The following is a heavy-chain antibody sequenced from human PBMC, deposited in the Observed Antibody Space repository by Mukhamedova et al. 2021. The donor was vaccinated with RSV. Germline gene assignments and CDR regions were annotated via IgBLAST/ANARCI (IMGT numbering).Heavy chain of an antibody. Sequence: VRQAPGQGPEWMGVINGRGGTTTYAQKFEDRVTLTRDPATATFNMDLRSLRSDDTAVYYCVRDPRGTGRELGWGAERGMDVWGQG. D-gene: IGHD3/OR15-3a*01. V-gene: IGHV1-46*01. J-gene: IGHJ6*02. CDR3: VRDPRGTGRELGWGAERGMDV. CDR2: INGRGGTT.